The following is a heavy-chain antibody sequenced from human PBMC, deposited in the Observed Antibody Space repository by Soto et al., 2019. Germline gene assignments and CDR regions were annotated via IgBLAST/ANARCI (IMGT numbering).Heavy chain of an antibody. V-gene: IGHV3-21*04. CDR3: ARGVWYYYDSSGYYYGSYYYGMDV. J-gene: IGHJ6*02. CDR2: ISSSSSYI. Sequence: PGGSLRLSCAASGFTFSTYSMNWVRQAPGKGLEWVSSISSSSSYIYYADSVKGRFTISRDNAKNSLYLQMNSLRAEDTALYYCARGVWYYYDSSGYYYGSYYYGMDVWGQGTTVTVSS. D-gene: IGHD3-22*01. CDR1: GFTFSTYS.